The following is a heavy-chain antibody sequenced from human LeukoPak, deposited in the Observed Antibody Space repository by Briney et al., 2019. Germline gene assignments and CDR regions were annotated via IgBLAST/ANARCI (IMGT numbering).Heavy chain of an antibody. CDR2: INHSGST. V-gene: IGHV4-34*01. CDR3: ARVMARHRYYYYYYYMDV. D-gene: IGHD3-10*01. Sequence: SETLSLTCAVYGGSFSGYYWSWIRQPPGKGLEWIGEINHSGSTNYNPSLKSRVTISVDTSKNQFSLKLSSVTAADTAVYYCARVMARHRYYYYYYYMDVWGKGTTVTVSS. J-gene: IGHJ6*03. CDR1: GGSFSGYY.